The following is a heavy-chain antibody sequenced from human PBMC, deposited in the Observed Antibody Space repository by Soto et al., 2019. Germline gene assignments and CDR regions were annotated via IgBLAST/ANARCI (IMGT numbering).Heavy chain of an antibody. V-gene: IGHV3-30*18. CDR3: AKSKYDSSGYSESYGMDV. CDR1: GLTFSNYG. D-gene: IGHD3-22*01. J-gene: IGHJ6*02. CDR2: ISYDGSNK. Sequence: QVQLVESGGGVVQPGRSLRLSCAASGLTFSNYGMYWVRQAPGKGLEWVAVISYDGSNKFYADSVKGRFTIARDNSKNTLHLQMNSLRADDTAVYYCAKSKYDSSGYSESYGMDVWGQGTTVTVSS.